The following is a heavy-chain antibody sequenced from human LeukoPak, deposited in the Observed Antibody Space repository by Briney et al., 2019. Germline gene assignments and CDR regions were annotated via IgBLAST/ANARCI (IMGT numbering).Heavy chain of an antibody. Sequence: GGSLRLSCAASGFTFSNAWMNWVRQAPGKGLEWVSAISGSGGSTYYADSVKGRFTISRDNSKNTLYLQMNSLRAEDTAVYYCARGDDSGYYDYFDYWGQGALVTVSS. V-gene: IGHV3-23*01. J-gene: IGHJ4*02. CDR1: GFTFSNAW. CDR3: ARGDDSGYYDYFDY. CDR2: ISGSGGST. D-gene: IGHD3-22*01.